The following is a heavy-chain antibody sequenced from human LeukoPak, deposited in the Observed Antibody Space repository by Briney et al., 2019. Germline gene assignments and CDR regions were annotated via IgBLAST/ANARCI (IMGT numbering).Heavy chain of an antibody. CDR3: TSPYYYDSSAIDY. Sequence: GGSLKLSCAASGFTFSGSAMHWVRQASGKGLEWVGRIRSKANSYATAYAASVKGRFTISRADSKNTAYLQMNSLKTEDTAVYYCTSPYYYDSSAIDYWGQGTLVTVSS. CDR2: IRSKANSYAT. V-gene: IGHV3-73*01. J-gene: IGHJ4*02. D-gene: IGHD3-22*01. CDR1: GFTFSGSA.